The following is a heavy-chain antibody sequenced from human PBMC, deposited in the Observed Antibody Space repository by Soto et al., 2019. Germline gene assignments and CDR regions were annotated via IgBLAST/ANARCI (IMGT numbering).Heavy chain of an antibody. CDR2: IYSGGST. CDR3: AKSGGNGWFADAFDV. Sequence: SCAGSGFIVSSYYMSWVRQAPGKGLEWISVIYSGGSTYYADSVKGRFTISRDNSENTLYLQLNSLRAEDTAVYYCAKSGGNGWFADAFDVWGQGTMVTVSS. CDR1: GFIVSSYY. D-gene: IGHD6-19*01. V-gene: IGHV3-53*01. J-gene: IGHJ3*01.